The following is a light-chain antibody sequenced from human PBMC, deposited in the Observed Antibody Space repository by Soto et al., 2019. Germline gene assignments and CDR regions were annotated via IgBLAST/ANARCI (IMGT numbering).Light chain of an antibody. CDR2: DAS. CDR1: QSVSSGF. V-gene: IGKV3-20*01. J-gene: IGKJ1*01. CDR3: QQYDSSPRT. Sequence: EIMVTQSPGALSLTPGERATLSCRASQSVSSGFLAWYQQKPGQAPRPLVYDASKRATGIPARFSGSGSGTDFTLAISSLQSEDFAVYYCQQYDSSPRTFGQGTKVDI.